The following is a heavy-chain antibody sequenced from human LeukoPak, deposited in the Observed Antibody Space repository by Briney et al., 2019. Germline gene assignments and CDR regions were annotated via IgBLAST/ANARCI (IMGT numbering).Heavy chain of an antibody. CDR1: GFAFNNYA. D-gene: IGHD1-26*01. CDR3: AKTQWKVGATDYSDY. Sequence: PGGSLRLSCASSGFAFNNYAMTCVRQAPGKGLEWVSNINDRGEERHYADSVKGRFTISRDNSKNTLFLQMDSLRAEDTAVYYCAKTQWKVGATDYSDYWGQGILVTVSS. J-gene: IGHJ4*02. V-gene: IGHV3-23*01. CDR2: INDRGEER.